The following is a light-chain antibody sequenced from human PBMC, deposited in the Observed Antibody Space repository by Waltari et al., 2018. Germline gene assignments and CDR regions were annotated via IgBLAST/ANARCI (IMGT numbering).Light chain of an antibody. Sequence: SYVLTQPPSVSVAPGKTANIPCGGDNIASKSVHWYQQKPGQAPVAVVFDAGDGPSGIPDLLSGSKSGNTATLTISRVEAGDEADYYCQVWDDDSDHVVFGGGTQLTVL. J-gene: IGLJ2*01. V-gene: IGLV3-21*03. CDR1: NIASKS. CDR2: DAG. CDR3: QVWDDDSDHVV.